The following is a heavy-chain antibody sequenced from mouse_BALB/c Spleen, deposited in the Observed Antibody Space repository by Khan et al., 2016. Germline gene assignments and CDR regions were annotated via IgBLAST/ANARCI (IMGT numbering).Heavy chain of an antibody. CDR3: VRDGSSYVNVDY. D-gene: IGHD1-1*01. Sequence: EVQLVETGGGLVQPKGSLKLSCAASGFTFNTNAMNWVRQAPGKGLEWVARIRSKSNNYATYYADSVKDRFTISRDDSQSMLYLQMNNLKTEDTAMYYCVRDGSSYVNVDYWGQGTTLTVSS. CDR1: GFTFNTNA. CDR2: IRSKSNNYAT. V-gene: IGHV10S3*01. J-gene: IGHJ2*01.